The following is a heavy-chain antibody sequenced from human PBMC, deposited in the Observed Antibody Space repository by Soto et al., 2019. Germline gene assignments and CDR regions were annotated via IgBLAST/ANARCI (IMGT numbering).Heavy chain of an antibody. CDR3: ARDLGFGELQLGYFDY. Sequence: PGGSLRLSCAASGFTFSSYGMHWVRQAPGKGLEWVAVIWYDGSNKYYADSVKGRFTISRDNSKNTLYLQMNSLRAEDTAVYYCARDLGFGELQLGYFDYWGQGTLVTVSS. V-gene: IGHV3-33*01. J-gene: IGHJ4*02. CDR2: IWYDGSNK. D-gene: IGHD3-10*01. CDR1: GFTFSSYG.